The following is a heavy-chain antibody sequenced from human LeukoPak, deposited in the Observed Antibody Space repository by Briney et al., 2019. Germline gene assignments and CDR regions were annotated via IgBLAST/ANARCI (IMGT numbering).Heavy chain of an antibody. CDR2: IKQDGSEK. CDR3: ARSIAAAGTGLAQYYYYGMDV. J-gene: IGHJ6*02. Sequence: QSGGSLRLSCAASGFTFRSYWMSWVRQAQGRGLEWVANIKQDGSEKYYVDSVKGRFTISRDNAKNSLYLQMNSLRAEDTAVYYCARSIAAAGTGLAQYYYYGMDVWGQGTTVTVSS. D-gene: IGHD6-13*01. CDR1: GFTFRSYW. V-gene: IGHV3-7*01.